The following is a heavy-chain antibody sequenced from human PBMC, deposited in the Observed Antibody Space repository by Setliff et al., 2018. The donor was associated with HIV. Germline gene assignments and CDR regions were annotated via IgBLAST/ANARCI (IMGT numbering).Heavy chain of an antibody. CDR3: ARVSSSWEQPLYFDY. CDR1: GGSISSDY. CDR2: VFYSGIA. J-gene: IGHJ4*02. D-gene: IGHD6-13*01. Sequence: SETLSLTCSVSGGSISSDYWSWIRQPPGKGLEWIGYVFYSGIANYNSSLKSRVSISVDTSKNQFSLRLTSVTTADTAVYYCARVSSSWEQPLYFDYWGQGTLVTVSS. V-gene: IGHV4-59*01.